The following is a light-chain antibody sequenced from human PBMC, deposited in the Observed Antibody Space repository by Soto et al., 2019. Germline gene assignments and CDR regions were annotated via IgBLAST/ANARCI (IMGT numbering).Light chain of an antibody. CDR1: QSLVYSDGNTY. CDR2: KVS. V-gene: IGKV2-30*01. Sequence: DVVMTQSPLSLPVTLGQPASISCRSSQSLVYSDGNTYLNWFQQRPGQSPRRLIYKVSNRDSGVPDRFSGSGSGTDFTLKISRVEAEDVGVYYCMQPLQSWTFGQGTKVEIK. CDR3: MQPLQSWT. J-gene: IGKJ1*01.